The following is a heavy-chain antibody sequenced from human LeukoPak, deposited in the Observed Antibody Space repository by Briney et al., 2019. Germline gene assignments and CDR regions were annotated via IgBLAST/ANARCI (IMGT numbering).Heavy chain of an antibody. Sequence: ASVKVSCKVSGYTLTELSMHWVRQAPGQGLEWMGWISAYNGNTNYAQKLQGRVTMTTDTSTSTAYMELRSLRSDDTAVYYCARVGLTIFGVVMDYYYYMDVWGKGTTVTVSS. CDR1: GYTLTELS. CDR3: ARVGLTIFGVVMDYYYYMDV. D-gene: IGHD3-3*01. V-gene: IGHV1-18*01. J-gene: IGHJ6*03. CDR2: ISAYNGNT.